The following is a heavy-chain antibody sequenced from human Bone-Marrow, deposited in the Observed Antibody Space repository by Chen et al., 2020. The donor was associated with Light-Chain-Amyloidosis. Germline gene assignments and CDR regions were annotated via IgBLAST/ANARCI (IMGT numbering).Heavy chain of an antibody. J-gene: IGHJ4*02. CDR2: ISPDGTRV. Sequence: DVQLLESGGGLVQPGGSLRLSCAASGFTFRTSWMHWVRQAPGKGLVWVSRISPDGTRVDYADSVRGRFTISRDDAKSTVYLQMNSRRAEDTAVYYCSREFTGYDDYWGQGTLVTVSS. CDR1: GFTFRTSW. D-gene: IGHD5-12*01. V-gene: IGHV3-74*01. CDR3: SREFTGYDDY.